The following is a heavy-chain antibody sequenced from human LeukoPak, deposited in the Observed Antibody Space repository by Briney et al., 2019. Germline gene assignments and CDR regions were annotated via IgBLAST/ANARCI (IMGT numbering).Heavy chain of an antibody. V-gene: IGHV3-30*02. CDR1: GFTFSNYG. CDR2: IRYDGNNK. J-gene: IGHJ4*02. CDR3: ARSPTSWYFDY. Sequence: GGSLRLSCAASGFTFSNYGMHWVRQAPGKGLEWVAFIRYDGNNKYYADSVKGRFTISRDNSKNTLYLQMNSLRPEDTSVYYCARSPTSWYFDYWGQGTLVTVSS. D-gene: IGHD2-2*01.